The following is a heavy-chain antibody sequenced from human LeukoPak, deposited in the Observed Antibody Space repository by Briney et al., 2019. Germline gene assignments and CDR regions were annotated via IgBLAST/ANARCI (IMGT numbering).Heavy chain of an antibody. Sequence: ASVKVPCKASGYTFTGYYMHWVRQAPGQGLEWMGWINPNSGGTNYAQKFQGRVTMTRDTSISTAYMELSRLRSDDTAVYYCARASDRGAEYFQHWGQGTLVTVSS. CDR3: ARASDRGAEYFQH. V-gene: IGHV1-2*02. CDR2: INPNSGGT. J-gene: IGHJ1*01. CDR1: GYTFTGYY. D-gene: IGHD3-10*01.